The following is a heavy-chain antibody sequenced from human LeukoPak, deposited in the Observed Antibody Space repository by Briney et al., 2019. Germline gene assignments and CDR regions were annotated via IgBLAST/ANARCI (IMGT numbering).Heavy chain of an antibody. CDR1: GGSFSGYY. J-gene: IGHJ5*02. Sequence: SETLSLTCAVYGGSFSGYYWSWIRQPPGKGLEWIGEINPSGSTNYNPSLKSRVTISVDTSKNQFSLKLSSVTAADTAVYYCARVVVVPAARNNWFDPWGQGTLVTVSS. CDR3: ARVVVVPAARNNWFDP. CDR2: INPSGST. D-gene: IGHD2-2*01. V-gene: IGHV4-34*01.